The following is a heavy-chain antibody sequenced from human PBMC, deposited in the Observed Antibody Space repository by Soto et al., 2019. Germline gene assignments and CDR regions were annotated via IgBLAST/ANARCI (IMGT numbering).Heavy chain of an antibody. CDR1: GGSMSSNY. CDR2: IYYTGST. D-gene: IGHD2-2*02. Sequence: SSETLSLTCTVSGGSMSSNYWTWIRQSPGKGLEWIGYIYYTGSTKYNPSLQSRVTISLDTSKNQFSLRLTSVTSADTAVYYCARSSGFFAISLLDTWGQGALVTVSS. J-gene: IGHJ5*01. V-gene: IGHV4-59*01. CDR3: ARSSGFFAISLLDT.